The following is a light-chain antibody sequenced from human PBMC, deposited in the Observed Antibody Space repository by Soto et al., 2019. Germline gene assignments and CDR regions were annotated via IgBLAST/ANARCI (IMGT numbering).Light chain of an antibody. CDR1: GTDVGGYNY. V-gene: IGLV2-14*01. Sequence: QSALTQPASVSGSPGQSIAISCTGTGTDVGGYNYVSWYQQHPGKAPKLMIYEVSNRPSGVSNRFSGSKSGNTASLTISGLQADDEADYYCSSYTSSSAPHVVFGGGTKLTVL. CDR3: SSYTSSSAPHVV. CDR2: EVS. J-gene: IGLJ2*01.